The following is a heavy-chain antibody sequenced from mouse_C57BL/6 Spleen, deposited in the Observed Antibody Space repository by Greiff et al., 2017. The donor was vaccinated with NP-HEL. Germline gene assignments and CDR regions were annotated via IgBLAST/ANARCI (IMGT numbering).Heavy chain of an antibody. J-gene: IGHJ3*01. CDR1: GYTFTEYT. CDR3: ARHEGRLGDWFAY. D-gene: IGHD4-1*01. CDR2: CYPGSGSI. Sequence: VQLQQSGAELVEPGASVKLFCKASGYTFTEYTIHWVKQRSGQGLEWIGWCYPGSGSIKYNEKFKDKATFIADKPSSTVYMALMRLASGDTAVYFCARHEGRLGDWFAYWGQGTLLTVSA. V-gene: IGHV1-62-2*01.